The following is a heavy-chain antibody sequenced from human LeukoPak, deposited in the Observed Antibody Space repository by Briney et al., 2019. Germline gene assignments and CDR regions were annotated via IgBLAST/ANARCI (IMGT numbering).Heavy chain of an antibody. CDR3: ARALVVVTAILSLDDAFDI. Sequence: GGSLRLSCAASGFTFSSYWMHWVRQAPGKGLVWVSRINSDGSSTSYADSVKGRFTISRDNAKNTLYLQMNSLRAEDTAVYYCARALVVVTAILSLDDAFDIWGQGTMVTVSS. D-gene: IGHD2-21*02. J-gene: IGHJ3*02. V-gene: IGHV3-74*01. CDR2: INSDGSST. CDR1: GFTFSSYW.